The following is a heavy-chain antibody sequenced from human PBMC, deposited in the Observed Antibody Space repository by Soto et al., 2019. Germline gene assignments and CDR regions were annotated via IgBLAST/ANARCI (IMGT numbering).Heavy chain of an antibody. J-gene: IGHJ6*03. Sequence: SETLSLTCTVSGGSISSYYWSWIRQPPGKGLEWIGYIYYSGSTNYNPSLKSRVTISVDTSKNQFSLKLSSVTAADTAVYYCASSMGYCTNGVCYKNYYYYMDVWGKGTTVTVSS. CDR2: IYYSGST. CDR1: GGSISSYY. V-gene: IGHV4-59*01. CDR3: ASSMGYCTNGVCYKNYYYYMDV. D-gene: IGHD2-8*01.